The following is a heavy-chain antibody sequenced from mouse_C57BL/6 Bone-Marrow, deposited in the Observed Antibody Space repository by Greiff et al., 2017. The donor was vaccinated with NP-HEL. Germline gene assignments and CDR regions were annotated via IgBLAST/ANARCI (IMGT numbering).Heavy chain of an antibody. J-gene: IGHJ3*01. CDR3: ARDYYGSSAWFAY. V-gene: IGHV1-82*01. CDR2: IYPGDGDT. CDR1: GYAFSSSW. Sequence: QVQLKESGPELVKPGASVKISCKASGYAFSSSWMNWVKQRPGKGLEWIGRIYPGDGDTNYNGKFKGKATLTADKSSSTAYMQLSSLTSEDSAVYFCARDYYGSSAWFAYWGQGTLVTVSA. D-gene: IGHD1-1*01.